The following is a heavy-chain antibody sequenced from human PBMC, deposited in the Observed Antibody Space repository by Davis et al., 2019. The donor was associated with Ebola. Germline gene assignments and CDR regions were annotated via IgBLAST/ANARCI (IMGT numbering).Heavy chain of an antibody. V-gene: IGHV1-3*04. CDR2: LNTADGTT. CDR1: GYSFTTYP. Sequence: ASVKVSCKASGYSFTTYPMHWVRQAPGQGLEWMGWLNTADGTTHYSQSFQGRLTITRDTSATTAYMELSSLKSEDTALYYCARDYSSDCDIWSQGTLVTVSS. CDR3: ARDYSSDCDI. D-gene: IGHD6-19*01. J-gene: IGHJ4*02.